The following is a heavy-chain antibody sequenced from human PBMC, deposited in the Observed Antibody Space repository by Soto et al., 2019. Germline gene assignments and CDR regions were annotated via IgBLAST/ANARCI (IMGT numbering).Heavy chain of an antibody. V-gene: IGHV3-23*01. Sequence: PGGSLRLSCVASGLTFSTYAMSWVRQAPGKGLEWVSAISGSGDSTYYAESVKGRFTISRDNAKNSLYLQMNSLRDDDTAVYYCARDVRGSYWGQGTLVTAPQ. D-gene: IGHD3-10*01. CDR1: GLTFSTYA. CDR2: ISGSGDST. CDR3: ARDVRGSY. J-gene: IGHJ4*02.